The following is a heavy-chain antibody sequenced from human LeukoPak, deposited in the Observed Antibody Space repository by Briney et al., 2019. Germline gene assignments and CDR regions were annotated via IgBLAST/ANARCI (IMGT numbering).Heavy chain of an antibody. CDR1: GYTFTGYY. D-gene: IGHD2-2*01. CDR2: INPNSGGT. Sequence: ASVKVSCKASGYTFTGYYMHWVRQAPGQGLEWMGWINPNSGGTNYAQKFQGRVTMTRDTSISTAYMELSRLRSDDTAVYYCARDALGYCSSTSCWVDWFDPWGQGTLVTVSS. V-gene: IGHV1-2*02. CDR3: ARDALGYCSSTSCWVDWFDP. J-gene: IGHJ5*02.